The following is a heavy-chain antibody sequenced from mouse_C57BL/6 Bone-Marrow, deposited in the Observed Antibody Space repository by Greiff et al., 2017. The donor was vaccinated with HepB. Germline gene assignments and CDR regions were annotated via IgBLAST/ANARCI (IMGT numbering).Heavy chain of an antibody. CDR1: GYTFTDYY. Sequence: VQLQQSGAELVRPGASVKLSCKASGYTFTDYYINWVKQRPGQGLEWIARIYPGSGNTYYNEKFKGKAALTAEKSSSTAYMQLSSLTSEDSAVYFCAKEEITGYAMDYWGQGTSVTVSS. J-gene: IGHJ4*01. D-gene: IGHD2-4*01. CDR2: IYPGSGNT. V-gene: IGHV1-76*01. CDR3: AKEEITGYAMDY.